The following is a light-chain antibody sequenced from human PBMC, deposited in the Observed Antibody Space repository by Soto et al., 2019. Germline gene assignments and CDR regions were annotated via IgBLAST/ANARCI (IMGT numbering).Light chain of an antibody. CDR3: SSYTSSSTLLYV. CDR2: DVS. J-gene: IGLJ1*01. CDR1: SSEVAGYNY. Sequence: QSALTQPASVSGSPGQSITISCTGTSSEVAGYNYVSWYQQHPGKAPKLMIYDVSNRPSGVSNRFSGSKSGNTASLTISGLQAEDEADYYCSSYTSSSTLLYVFGTGTKLTVL. V-gene: IGLV2-14*01.